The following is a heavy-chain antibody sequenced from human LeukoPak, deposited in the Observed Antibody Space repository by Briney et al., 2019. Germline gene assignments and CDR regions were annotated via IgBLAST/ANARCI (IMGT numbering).Heavy chain of an antibody. CDR2: INNSGST. CDR3: ARIGVYGSGSYAPTNWFDP. CDR1: GGSFSNYY. Sequence: SETLSLTCAVYGGSFSNYYWSWIRQPPGRGLEWIGEINNSGSTNYNPSLKSRVTISVDTSKNQFSLKLSSVTAADTAVYYCARIGVYGSGSYAPTNWFDPWGQGTLVTAFS. V-gene: IGHV4-34*01. D-gene: IGHD3-10*01. J-gene: IGHJ5*02.